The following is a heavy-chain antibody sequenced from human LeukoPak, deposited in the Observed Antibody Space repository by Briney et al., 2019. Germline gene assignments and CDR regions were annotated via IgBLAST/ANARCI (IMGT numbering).Heavy chain of an antibody. CDR1: GGSFSGYY. J-gene: IGHJ5*02. V-gene: IGHV4-34*01. D-gene: IGHD2/OR15-2a*01. CDR3: ARGPTSMTKYNWFDP. Sequence: SETLSLTCAVYGGSFSGYYWSWIRQPPGKGLEWIGEINHSGSTNYNPSLKSRVTISVDTSKNQFSLKLSSVTAADTAVYYCARGPTSMTKYNWFDPWGQGTLVTVSS. CDR2: INHSGST.